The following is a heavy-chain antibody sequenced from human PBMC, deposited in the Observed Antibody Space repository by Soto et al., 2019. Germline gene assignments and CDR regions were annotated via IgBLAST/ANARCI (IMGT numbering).Heavy chain of an antibody. CDR3: ARDLSSGYYCFDY. CDR2: ISYDGGNK. J-gene: IGHJ4*02. V-gene: IGHV3-30-3*01. Sequence: QPGGSLRLSCAASGFTFSSYAMHWVRQAPGKGLEWVAVISYDGGNKYYADSVKGRFTISRDNSKNTLYLQMNSLRAEDTAVYYCARDLSSGYYCFDYWGQGTLVTVSS. D-gene: IGHD3-22*01. CDR1: GFTFSSYA.